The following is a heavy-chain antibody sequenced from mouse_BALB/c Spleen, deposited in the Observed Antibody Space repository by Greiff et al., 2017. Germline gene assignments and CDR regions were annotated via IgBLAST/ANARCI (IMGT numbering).Heavy chain of an antibody. CDR2: ISNLAYSI. D-gene: IGHD3-1*01. V-gene: IGHV5-15*02. CDR3: ARGFGTDWYFDV. Sequence: EVKLVESGGGLVQPGGSRKLSCAASGFTFSDYGMAWVRQAPGKGPEWVAFISNLAYSIYYADTVTGRFTISRENAKNTLYLEMSSLRSEDTAMYYCARGFGTDWYFDVWGAGTTVTVSS. CDR1: GFTFSDYG. J-gene: IGHJ1*01.